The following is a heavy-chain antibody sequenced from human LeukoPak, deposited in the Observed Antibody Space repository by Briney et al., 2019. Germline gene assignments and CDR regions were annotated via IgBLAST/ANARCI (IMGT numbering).Heavy chain of an antibody. J-gene: IGHJ4*02. V-gene: IGHV1-69*13. CDR1: GYTFTGYY. CDR2: IIPIFGTA. Sequence: SVKVSCKASGYTFTGYYMHWVRQAPGQGLEWMGGIIPIFGTANYAQKFQGRVTITADESTSTAYMELSSLRSEDTAVYYCARALKNYYDSSGWFYWGQGTLVTVSS. D-gene: IGHD3-22*01. CDR3: ARALKNYYDSSGWFY.